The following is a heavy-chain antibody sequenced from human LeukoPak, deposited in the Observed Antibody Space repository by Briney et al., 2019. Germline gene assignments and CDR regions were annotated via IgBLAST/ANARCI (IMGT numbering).Heavy chain of an antibody. J-gene: IGHJ4*02. Sequence: PGGSLRLSCAASGFTVSKTYMSWVRQAPGKGLEWVPIIYSGGKTYYADSVKGRFTISRDSPKNTVFLQMNSLRAEDTAVYYCANDDYDSSVQGFWGQGTLVTVSS. CDR2: IYSGGKT. D-gene: IGHD3-22*01. CDR3: ANDDYDSSVQGF. CDR1: GFTVSKTY. V-gene: IGHV3-53*01.